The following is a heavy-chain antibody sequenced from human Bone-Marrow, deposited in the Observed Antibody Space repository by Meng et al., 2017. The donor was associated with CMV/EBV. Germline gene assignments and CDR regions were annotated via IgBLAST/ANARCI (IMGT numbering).Heavy chain of an antibody. Sequence: SETLSLNCAVYGGSFSGYYWSWIRQPPGKGLEWIGEINHSGSTNYNPSLKSRVTISVDTSKNQFSLKLSSVTAADTAVYYCASLPLYSNPPANYYYGMDVWGRGTTVTVSS. J-gene: IGHJ6*02. D-gene: IGHD4-11*01. CDR1: GGSFSGYY. V-gene: IGHV4-34*01. CDR2: INHSGST. CDR3: ASLPLYSNPPANYYYGMDV.